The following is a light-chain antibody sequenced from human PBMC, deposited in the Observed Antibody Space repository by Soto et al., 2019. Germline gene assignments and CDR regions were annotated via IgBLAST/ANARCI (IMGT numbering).Light chain of an antibody. CDR1: QSVSSQ. CDR3: QQRSNWPIT. CDR2: DAS. J-gene: IGKJ5*01. V-gene: IGKV3-11*01. Sequence: EIVLTQSPVTLSLSPGERATLSCRASQSVSSQLAWYQQKPGQAPRLLIYDASNRATGIPARFSGSGSGTDFTLTITSLESEDFAVYHCQQRSNWPITFGQGTRLEIK.